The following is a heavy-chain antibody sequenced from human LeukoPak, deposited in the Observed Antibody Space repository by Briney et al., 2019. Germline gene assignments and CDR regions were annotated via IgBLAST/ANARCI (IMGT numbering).Heavy chain of an antibody. J-gene: IGHJ4*02. CDR1: GFTFSSYS. CDR2: ISSSSSYI. Sequence: PGGSLRLSCAASGFTFSSYSMNWVRQAPGKGLEWVSSISSSSSYIYYADSVKGRFTISRDNAKNSLYLQMNSLRAEDTAVYYCAREAGYSSSWYSNAFDYWGQGTLVTVSS. D-gene: IGHD6-13*01. V-gene: IGHV3-21*01. CDR3: AREAGYSSSWYSNAFDY.